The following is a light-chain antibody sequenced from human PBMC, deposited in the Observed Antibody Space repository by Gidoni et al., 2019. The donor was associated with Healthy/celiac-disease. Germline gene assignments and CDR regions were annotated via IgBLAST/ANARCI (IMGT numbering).Light chain of an antibody. J-gene: IGKJ1*01. Sequence: DIQMTQSPSTLSASVGDRVAITCRASQSISSWLAWYQQKPGKAPKLLIYDASSLESGVPSRFSGSGSGTEFTLTISSLQPDDFATYYCQQYNSYLETFXQXTKVEIK. CDR2: DAS. CDR3: QQYNSYLET. V-gene: IGKV1-5*01. CDR1: QSISSW.